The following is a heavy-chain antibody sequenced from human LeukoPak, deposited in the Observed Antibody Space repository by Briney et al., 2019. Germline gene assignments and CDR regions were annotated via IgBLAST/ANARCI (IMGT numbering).Heavy chain of an antibody. CDR3: ARHGGSGSFDY. J-gene: IGHJ4*02. D-gene: IGHD3-3*01. Sequence: PSETLSLTCTVPGGSRSGYYWSWIRQPPGKGLEWIGIIYNTGTTNYNPSLKTRVTISVDTSKSQFSLNLRSVTAADTAVYYCARHGGSGSFDYWGLGTLVTVSS. V-gene: IGHV4-59*08. CDR2: IYNTGTT. CDR1: GGSRSGYY.